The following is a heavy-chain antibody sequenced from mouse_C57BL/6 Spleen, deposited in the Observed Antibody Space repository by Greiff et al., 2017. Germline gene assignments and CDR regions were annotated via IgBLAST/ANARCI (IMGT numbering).Heavy chain of an antibody. D-gene: IGHD1-1*01. CDR1: GFTFNTYA. J-gene: IGHJ3*01. CDR2: IRSNSSNYAT. Sequence: DVKLVESGGGLVQPKGSLKLSCAASGFTFNTYAMHWVRQAPGKGLEWDARIRSNSSNYATYYADSVKDRFTISRDDSQSMLYLQMNNLKTEDTAMYYCVREGDYYGSSPGFAYWGQGTLVTVSA. CDR3: VREGDYYGSSPGFAY. V-gene: IGHV10-3*01.